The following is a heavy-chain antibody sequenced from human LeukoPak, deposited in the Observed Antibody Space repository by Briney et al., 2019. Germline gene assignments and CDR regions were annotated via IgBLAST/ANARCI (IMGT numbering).Heavy chain of an antibody. CDR2: IFGYGGST. Sequence: SGGSLRLSCTASGFTFSSYAMSWVRQAPGKGLEWVSTIFGYGGSTYYADSVEGRFTISRDNSKNTLYLQLNSLTVEDTATYYCAKMAGYNSRFDYWGQGTLVTVAS. V-gene: IGHV3-23*01. J-gene: IGHJ4*02. D-gene: IGHD6-13*01. CDR3: AKMAGYNSRFDY. CDR1: GFTFSSYA.